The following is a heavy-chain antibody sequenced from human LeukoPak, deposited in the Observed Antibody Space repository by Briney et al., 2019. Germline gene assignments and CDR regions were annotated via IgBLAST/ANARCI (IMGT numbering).Heavy chain of an antibody. CDR3: ARHKGVAVLWFGETPNGMDV. D-gene: IGHD3-10*01. J-gene: IGHJ6*02. V-gene: IGHV4-30-2*01. CDR1: GGSISSGGYY. CDR2: IYHSGST. Sequence: PSQTLSLTCTVSGGSISSGGYYWSWIRQPPGKGLEWIGYIYHSGSTYYNPSLKSRVTISVDRSKNQFSLKLSSVTAADTAVYYCARHKGVAVLWFGETPNGMDVWGQGTTVTVSS.